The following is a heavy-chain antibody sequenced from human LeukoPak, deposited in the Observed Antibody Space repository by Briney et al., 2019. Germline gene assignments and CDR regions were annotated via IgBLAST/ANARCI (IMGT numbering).Heavy chain of an antibody. V-gene: IGHV4-4*07. CDR3: ARGLGTIFQEPIINWFDP. CDR1: GGSISSYY. CDR2: IYTSGST. D-gene: IGHD3-9*01. Sequence: SETLSLTCTVSGGSISSYYWSWIWQPAGKGLEWIGRIYTSGSTNYNPSLKSRVTMSVDTSKNQFSLKLSSVTAADTAVYYCARGLGTIFQEPIINWFDPWGQGTLVTVSS. J-gene: IGHJ5*02.